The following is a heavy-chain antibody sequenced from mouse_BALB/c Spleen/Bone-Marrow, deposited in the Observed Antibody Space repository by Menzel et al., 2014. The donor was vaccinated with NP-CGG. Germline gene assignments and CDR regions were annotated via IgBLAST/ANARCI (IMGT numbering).Heavy chain of an antibody. CDR1: GFNIKDTY. CDR2: VDPANGNT. V-gene: IGHV14-3*02. J-gene: IGHJ4*01. Sequence: VQLQQSGAELVKPGASVKLSCTASGFNIKDTYMHWVKQRPEQGLEWIGRVDPANGNTKYDPKFQGKATIAADTSSNTAYLQLSSLTSEDTAVYYCARWEYYAMDYWGQGTSVTVSS. D-gene: IGHD4-1*01. CDR3: ARWEYYAMDY.